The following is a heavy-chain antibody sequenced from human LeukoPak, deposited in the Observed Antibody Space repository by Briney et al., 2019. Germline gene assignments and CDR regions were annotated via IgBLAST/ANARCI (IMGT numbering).Heavy chain of an antibody. D-gene: IGHD6-19*01. CDR1: GFTFSSYA. CDR3: ARGSGWLDY. J-gene: IGHJ4*02. Sequence: GRSLRLSCAASGFTFSSYAMHWVRQAPGKGLEWVAVISYDGSNKYYADSVKGRFTISRDTAKNSLYLQMNTLSVEDTAVYYCARGSGWLDYWGQGTLVTVSS. V-gene: IGHV3-30-3*01. CDR2: ISYDGSNK.